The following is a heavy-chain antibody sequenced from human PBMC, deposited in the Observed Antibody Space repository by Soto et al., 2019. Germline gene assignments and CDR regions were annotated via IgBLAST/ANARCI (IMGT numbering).Heavy chain of an antibody. CDR3: AREVSGAYDY. D-gene: IGHD1-26*01. J-gene: IGHJ4*02. CDR1: GFTFTDYY. Sequence: GGSLRLSCAASGFTFTDYYMSWIRQAPGKGLEWLSYISSSSDYITYADSVRGRFTISRDNAKNSLYLQVNSLRADDTAVYYCAREVSGAYDYWGQGTVVTVSS. V-gene: IGHV3-11*06. CDR2: ISSSSDYI.